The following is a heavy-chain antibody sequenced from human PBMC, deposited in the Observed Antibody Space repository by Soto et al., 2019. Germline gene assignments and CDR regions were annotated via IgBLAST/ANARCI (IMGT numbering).Heavy chain of an antibody. V-gene: IGHV3-30-3*01. D-gene: IGHD5-18*01. Sequence: PGESLKISCVASGFTFSSYAMHWVRQAPGKGLEWLAVISYDGSNEYYADSVKGRFTISRDNSKNTLYLQMNSLRAEDTAVYYCARVWDTVIMNADYWGQGTLVTVSS. CDR2: ISYDGSNE. J-gene: IGHJ4*02. CDR3: ARVWDTVIMNADY. CDR1: GFTFSSYA.